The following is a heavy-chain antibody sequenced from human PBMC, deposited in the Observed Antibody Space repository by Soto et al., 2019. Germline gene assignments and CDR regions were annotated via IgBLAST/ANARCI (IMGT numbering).Heavy chain of an antibody. J-gene: IGHJ6*02. D-gene: IGHD3-16*02. CDR3: ARMLSAEGGMEF. V-gene: IGHV2-5*01. Sequence: ESCPTLVNPTQTLTLTCTFSGFSLSTSGVGVGWIRQPPGKALEWLALIYWNDDKRYSPSLKSRLTITKDTSKNQVVLTMTNMYPVDTATYYCARMLSAEGGMEFWGQGTTVTVSS. CDR1: GFSLSTSGVG. CDR2: IYWNDDK.